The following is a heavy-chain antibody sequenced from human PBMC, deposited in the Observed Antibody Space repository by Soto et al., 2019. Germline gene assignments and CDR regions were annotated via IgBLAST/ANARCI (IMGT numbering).Heavy chain of an antibody. V-gene: IGHV3-48*02. D-gene: IGHD3-9*01. CDR2: ISSSSSTI. CDR3: ARVNYDILTGYPYFDY. J-gene: IGHJ4*02. Sequence: PGGSLRLSCAASGFTFSSYSMNWVRQAPGKGLEWVSYISSSSSTIYYADSVKGRFTISRDNAKNSLYLQMNSLRDEDTAVYYCARVNYDILTGYPYFDYWGQGTLVTVSS. CDR1: GFTFSSYS.